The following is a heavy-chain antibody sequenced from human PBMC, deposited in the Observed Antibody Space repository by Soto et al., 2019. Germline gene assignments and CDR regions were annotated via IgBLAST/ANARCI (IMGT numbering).Heavy chain of an antibody. Sequence: QVQLVQSGAEVKKPGASVKVSCKASGYTFIHYYIHWVRQAPGQGLEWMAIINPNGGSTNYAQKFQGRVTVTSDTASSTVSMELNSLGSDDTAVYFCARVLLQGDFWGQGTLVTVSS. D-gene: IGHD2-21*01. CDR1: GYTFIHYY. V-gene: IGHV1-46*01. CDR2: INPNGGST. J-gene: IGHJ4*02. CDR3: ARVLLQGDF.